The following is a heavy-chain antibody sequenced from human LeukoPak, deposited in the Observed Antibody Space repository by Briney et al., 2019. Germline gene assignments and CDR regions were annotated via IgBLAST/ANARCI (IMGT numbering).Heavy chain of an antibody. CDR2: ISYDGGNE. CDR1: GFTFSNYD. V-gene: IGHV3-30*18. J-gene: IGHJ4*02. D-gene: IGHD3-22*01. Sequence: GGSLRLSCAASGFTFSNYDMHWVRQAPGKGLVWVAVISYDGGNEYYPDSVKGRFTISRDNSKSTLYLQMNSLRPEDTAVYYCAKPAFSYDTSGGLKLPLIDCWGQGTLVTVS. CDR3: AKPAFSYDTSGGLKLPLIDC.